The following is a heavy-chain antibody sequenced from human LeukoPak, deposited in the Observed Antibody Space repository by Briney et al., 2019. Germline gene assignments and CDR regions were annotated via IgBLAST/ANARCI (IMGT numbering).Heavy chain of an antibody. CDR1: GFTFSTYA. CDR3: ARDGGEGLDY. Sequence: GGSLRLSCAASGFTFSTYAMSWVRQAPGKGLEWVSAISGSGGSTYYADSVRGRFTISRDNSKNTLYLQMNSLGAEDTAVYYCARDGGEGLDYWGQGTLVTVSS. CDR2: ISGSGGST. V-gene: IGHV3-23*01. J-gene: IGHJ4*02. D-gene: IGHD2-21*01.